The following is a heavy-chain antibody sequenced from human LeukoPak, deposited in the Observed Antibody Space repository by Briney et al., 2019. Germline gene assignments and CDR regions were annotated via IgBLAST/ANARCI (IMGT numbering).Heavy chain of an antibody. CDR2: ISRSRSTI. Sequence: PGGSLRLSCAASGFTFSSYSMTWVRQAPGKGLEWVSYISRSRSTIYYADSVKGRFTISRDNAKNSLYLQMNSLRAEDTAVYYCARIGDYGDYGHWFDPWGQGTPVTVSS. CDR1: GFTFSSYS. CDR3: ARIGDYGDYGHWFDP. D-gene: IGHD4-17*01. V-gene: IGHV3-48*01. J-gene: IGHJ5*02.